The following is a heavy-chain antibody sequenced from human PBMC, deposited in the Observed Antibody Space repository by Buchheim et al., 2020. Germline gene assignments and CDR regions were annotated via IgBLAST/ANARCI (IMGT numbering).Heavy chain of an antibody. Sequence: QVQLVQTGTEVKTPGASVKVSCKASGYTFTSKYFHWVQQAPGQGLEWMGMINPSGGTTSYAQKFQGRATMTRDTSPSTVYMELSSLRSEDTAVYYCARGGYSYISFLDYWGQGTL. V-gene: IGHV1-46*01. CDR3: ARGGYSYISFLDY. CDR2: INPSGGTT. J-gene: IGHJ4*02. D-gene: IGHD5-18*01. CDR1: GYTFTSKY.